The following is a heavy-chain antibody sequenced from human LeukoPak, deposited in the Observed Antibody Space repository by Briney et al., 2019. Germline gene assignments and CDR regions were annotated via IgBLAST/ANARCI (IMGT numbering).Heavy chain of an antibody. CDR2: ISGSGGST. J-gene: IGHJ6*02. D-gene: IGHD3-10*01. Sequence: GGSLRLSCAASEFAFSTYAMNWVRQAPGKGLEWVSGISGSGGSTFYADSVKGRFTVSRDNSKNTLYMQMNSLRAQDTAVYSCAYCRRGDRYFYYAMDFWGQGTMVTVSS. CDR1: EFAFSTYA. CDR3: AYCRRGDRYFYYAMDF. V-gene: IGHV3-23*01.